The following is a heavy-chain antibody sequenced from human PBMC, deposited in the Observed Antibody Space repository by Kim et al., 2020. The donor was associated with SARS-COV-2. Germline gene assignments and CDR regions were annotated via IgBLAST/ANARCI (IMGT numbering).Heavy chain of an antibody. J-gene: IGHJ4*02. Sequence: STYYADSVKGRFTISRDNSKNTLYLQMNSLRAEDTAVYYCAKRTGPNNGYWGQGTLVTVSS. D-gene: IGHD2-8*01. CDR2: ST. CDR3: AKRTGPNNGY. V-gene: IGHV3-23*01.